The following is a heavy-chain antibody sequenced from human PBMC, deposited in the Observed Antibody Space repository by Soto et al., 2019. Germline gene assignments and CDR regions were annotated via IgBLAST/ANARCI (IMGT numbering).Heavy chain of an antibody. J-gene: IGHJ4*02. Sequence: SETLSLTCTVSGYSISSGYYWGWVRQPPGKGLEWIGSTYHSGSTKYNPSLKSRGTISLNTSKNQFSLNLSSVSAADTAVYYCVRSPREYSWNDRPADFDFWGPGTLVTVSS. CDR2: TYHSGST. CDR1: GYSISSGYY. D-gene: IGHD1-20*01. CDR3: VRSPREYSWNDRPADFDF. V-gene: IGHV4-38-2*02.